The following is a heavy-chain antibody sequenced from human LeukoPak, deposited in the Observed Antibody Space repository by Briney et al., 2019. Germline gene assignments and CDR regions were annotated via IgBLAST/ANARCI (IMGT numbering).Heavy chain of an antibody. Sequence: PGGSLRLSCAASGFTFSTYWMHWVRQAPGKGLVWVSRINSDGGTTSYADSVKGRFTISRDNAKNTLYLQMNILRAEDTAVYYCASDRTGTVPYGLDVWGQGTTVTVSS. D-gene: IGHD1-14*01. CDR2: INSDGGTT. V-gene: IGHV3-74*01. J-gene: IGHJ6*02. CDR1: GFTFSTYW. CDR3: ASDRTGTVPYGLDV.